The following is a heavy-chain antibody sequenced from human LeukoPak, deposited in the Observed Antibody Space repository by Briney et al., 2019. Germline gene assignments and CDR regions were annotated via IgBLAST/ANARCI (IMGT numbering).Heavy chain of an antibody. CDR1: GFTFSSYA. CDR2: ISGSGGST. CDR3: AKGSAVVVAATSYYFDY. V-gene: IGHV3-23*01. Sequence: GGSLRLSCAASGFTFSSYAMSWVRQAPGKGLEWVSAISGSGGSTYYADSVKGRFTISRDNSKNTLYLQMNSLRAEDTAVYYCAKGSAVVVAATSYYFDYWGQGTLVTVSS. D-gene: IGHD2-15*01. J-gene: IGHJ4*02.